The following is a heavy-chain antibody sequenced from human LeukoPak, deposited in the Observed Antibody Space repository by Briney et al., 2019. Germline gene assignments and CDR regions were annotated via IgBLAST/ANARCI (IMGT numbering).Heavy chain of an antibody. CDR1: GGSISSHY. V-gene: IGHV4-59*11. Sequence: ASETLSLTCSVSGGSISSHYWSWIRQPPGKALEWIGYMYYGGSTNYNPSLKSRVTISVDTSKNQFSLKLSSVTAADTAVYYCARDWGYYDFWSGFAYYFDYWGQGTLVTVSS. D-gene: IGHD3-3*01. J-gene: IGHJ4*02. CDR3: ARDWGYYDFWSGFAYYFDY. CDR2: MYYGGST.